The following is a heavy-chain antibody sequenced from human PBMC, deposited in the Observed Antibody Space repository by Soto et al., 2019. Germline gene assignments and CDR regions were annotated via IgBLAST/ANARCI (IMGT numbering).Heavy chain of an antibody. CDR3: VRHNMTAASAASLDY. CDR2: LSVSGNIM. V-gene: IGHV3-48*03. D-gene: IGHD2-2*01. CDR1: GFALSTYE. J-gene: IGHJ4*02. Sequence: EMQLAESGGGLVQPGGSLRLSCNASGFALSTYEIHCVRQAPGKGLEWISYLSVSGNIMKYATFVDGLFSISRDKVANSIHLNLNSLSADDTAVYYCVRHNMTAASAASLDYWGQGTMVIVSS.